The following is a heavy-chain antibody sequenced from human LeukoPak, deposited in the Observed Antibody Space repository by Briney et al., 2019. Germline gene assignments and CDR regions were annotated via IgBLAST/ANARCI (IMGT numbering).Heavy chain of an antibody. V-gene: IGHV3-21*01. CDR1: GFTFSSYS. Sequence: GGSLRLSCAASGFTFSSYSMNWVRQAPGKGLEWVSSITTSSSYIYYADSVKGRFTISRDNAKNSLYLQMNSLRAEDTAVYYCARDGGDSGFDPWGQGTLVTVSS. CDR3: ARDGGDSGFDP. J-gene: IGHJ5*02. D-gene: IGHD2-21*02. CDR2: ITTSSSYI.